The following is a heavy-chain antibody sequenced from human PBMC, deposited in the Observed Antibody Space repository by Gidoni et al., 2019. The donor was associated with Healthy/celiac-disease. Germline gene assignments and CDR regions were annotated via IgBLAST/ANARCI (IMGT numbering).Heavy chain of an antibody. CDR1: GFTFSSHA. Sequence: EVQLLESGGGLVQPGGSLRLSCAASGFTFSSHAISWVRQAPGKGLEWVSAISGSGGSTYYADSVKGRFTISRDNSKNTLYLQMNSLRAEDTAVYYCAKDPQVDDAFDIWGQGTMVTVSS. V-gene: IGHV3-23*01. D-gene: IGHD1-26*01. CDR2: ISGSGGST. CDR3: AKDPQVDDAFDI. J-gene: IGHJ3*02.